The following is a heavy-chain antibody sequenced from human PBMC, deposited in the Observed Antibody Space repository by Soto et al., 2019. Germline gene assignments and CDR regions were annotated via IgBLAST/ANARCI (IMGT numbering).Heavy chain of an antibody. Sequence: GGSLRLSCAASGFTFSSYSMNWVRQAPGKGLEWVSSISSSSSYIYSADSVKGRFTISRDNAKNSLYLQMNSLTSDDTAMYYCARDGLLVPSTGNYFDPWGQGTLVTVSS. CDR2: ISSSSSYI. D-gene: IGHD5-12*01. V-gene: IGHV3-21*04. CDR1: GFTFSSYS. CDR3: ARDGLLVPSTGNYFDP. J-gene: IGHJ5*02.